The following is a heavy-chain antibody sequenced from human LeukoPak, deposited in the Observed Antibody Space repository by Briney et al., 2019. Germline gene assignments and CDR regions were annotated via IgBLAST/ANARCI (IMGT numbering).Heavy chain of an antibody. J-gene: IGHJ6*03. D-gene: IGHD6-19*01. CDR2: ISAYNGNT. Sequence: ASVKVSCKASGYTFTSYGISWVRQAPGQGLEWMGWISAYNGNTNYAQKLQGRVTMTTDTSTSTAYMELRSLRSDDTAVYYCARDPYSSGWYYMDVWGKGTTVTISS. V-gene: IGHV1-18*01. CDR3: ARDPYSSGWYYMDV. CDR1: GYTFTSYG.